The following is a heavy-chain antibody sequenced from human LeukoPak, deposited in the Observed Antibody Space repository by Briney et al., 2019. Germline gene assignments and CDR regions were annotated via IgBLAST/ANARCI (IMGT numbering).Heavy chain of an antibody. CDR3: ARGYDSSGYYYVPFDY. J-gene: IGHJ4*02. D-gene: IGHD3-22*01. V-gene: IGHV3-66*01. CDR2: IYSGGST. Sequence: SGGSVRLSCAASGFNVSSNYMSWLRQAPGKGLEGVSVIYSGGSTYYADSVKGRFTISRDNSKNTLYLQMNSLRAADTAVYYCARGYDSSGYYYVPFDYWGQGTLVTVSS. CDR1: GFNVSSNY.